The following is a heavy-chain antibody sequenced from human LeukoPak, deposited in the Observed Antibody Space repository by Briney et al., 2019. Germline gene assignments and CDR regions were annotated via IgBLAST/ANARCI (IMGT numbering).Heavy chain of an antibody. J-gene: IGHJ6*03. D-gene: IGHD3-16*02. CDR3: AREGDYVWGSYRYYYMDV. CDR2: INPNSGGT. V-gene: IGHV1-2*02. CDR1: GYTFTGYY. Sequence: ASVKVSCKASGYTFTGYYMHWVRQAPGQGLEWMGWINPNSGGTNYAQKFQGRVTMTRDTSSSTAYMELSRLRSDDTAVYYCAREGDYVWGSYRYYYMDVWGKGTTVTVSS.